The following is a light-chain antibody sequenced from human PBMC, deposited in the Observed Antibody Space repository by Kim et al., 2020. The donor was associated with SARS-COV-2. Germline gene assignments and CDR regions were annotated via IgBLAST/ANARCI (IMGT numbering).Light chain of an antibody. J-gene: IGKJ1*01. CDR3: QQRGSWPPT. CDR1: QSVSSF. CDR2: DAS. V-gene: IGKV3-11*01. Sequence: LSPGERATLSCRASQSVSSFLAWYQQKPGQAPRRLIYDASNRATGITARFSGSGSGTDFTLTISSLEPEDFAVFYCQQRGSWPPTFGQGTKVDIK.